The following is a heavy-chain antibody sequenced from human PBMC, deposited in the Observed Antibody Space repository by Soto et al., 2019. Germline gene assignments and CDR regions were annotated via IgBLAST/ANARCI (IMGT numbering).Heavy chain of an antibody. Sequence: HPGGSLRLSCAASGFSFSTYAMHWVRQAPGKGLEWVAVISSDGSNKYYADSVKGRFTISRDNSKNTLYLQMDSLRAEDTAVYYCARDLQADYWGQGTLVTVSS. CDR2: ISSDGSNK. CDR1: GFSFSTYA. CDR3: ARDLQADY. V-gene: IGHV3-30-3*01. J-gene: IGHJ4*02.